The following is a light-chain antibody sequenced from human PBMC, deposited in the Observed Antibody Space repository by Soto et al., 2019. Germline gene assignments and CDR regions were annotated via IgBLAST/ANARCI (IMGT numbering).Light chain of an antibody. CDR1: QSVSSSY. CDR3: QKYGSSSIT. V-gene: IGKV3-20*01. Sequence: EIVLTQSPGTLSLSPGERASLSCRASQSVSSSYLAWYQQKPGQAPRLVIYGESSRATGIPDRFSGSGSGTDLTLTISSLEPEDFAVYYCQKYGSSSITXGQGTRLEIK. J-gene: IGKJ5*01. CDR2: GES.